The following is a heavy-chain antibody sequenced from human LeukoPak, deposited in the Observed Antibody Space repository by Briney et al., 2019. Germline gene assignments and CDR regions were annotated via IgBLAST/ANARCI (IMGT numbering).Heavy chain of an antibody. CDR1: GFTFSNAW. Sequence: GGSLRLSCAASGFTFSNAWMSWVRQAPGKGLEWVGRIKSKTDGGTTDYAAPVKGRFTISRDDSKNTLYLQMNSLKTEDTAVYYCTTVVLGFWSGYYQRNWGQGTLVTVSS. J-gene: IGHJ4*02. D-gene: IGHD3-3*01. V-gene: IGHV3-15*01. CDR3: TTVVLGFWSGYYQRN. CDR2: IKSKTDGGTT.